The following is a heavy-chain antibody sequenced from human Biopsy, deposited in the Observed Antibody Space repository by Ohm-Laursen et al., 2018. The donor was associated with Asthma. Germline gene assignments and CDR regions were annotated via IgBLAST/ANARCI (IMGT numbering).Heavy chain of an antibody. V-gene: IGHV3-7*01. J-gene: IGHJ1*01. CDR3: ARTFHFWSPYHAEHYQL. CDR1: GFTFGDYW. CDR2: IKHDGSEK. D-gene: IGHD3-3*01. Sequence: SLRLSCTASGFTFGDYWMSWVRQVPGQGLEWVANIKHDGSEKNHVDSLKGRFTISRDIAKNLLFLQMNSLRAEDTAVYYCARTFHFWSPYHAEHYQLWGQGTLVTVSS.